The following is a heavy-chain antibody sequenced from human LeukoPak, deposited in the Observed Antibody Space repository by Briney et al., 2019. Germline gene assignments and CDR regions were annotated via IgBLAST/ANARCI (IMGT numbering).Heavy chain of an antibody. D-gene: IGHD6-13*01. CDR1: GGSISSYY. V-gene: IGHV4-59*08. CDR2: IYYSGST. Sequence: SETPSLTCTVSGGSISSYYWSWIRQPPGKGLEWIGYIYYSGSTNYNPSLKSRVTISVDTSKNQFSLKLSSVTAADTAVYYCARGGPKGVSLFDYWGQGTLVTVSS. J-gene: IGHJ4*02. CDR3: ARGGPKGVSLFDY.